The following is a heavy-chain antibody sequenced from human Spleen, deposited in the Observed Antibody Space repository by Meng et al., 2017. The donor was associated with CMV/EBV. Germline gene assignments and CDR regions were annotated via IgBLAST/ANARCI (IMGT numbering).Heavy chain of an antibody. CDR1: GLSVSSNY. CDR3: AKIVSGNEWFFDY. V-gene: IGHV3-53*01. CDR2: IYSTGTT. J-gene: IGHJ4*02. D-gene: IGHD5-12*01. Sequence: CEASGLSVSSNYMSSVRQAPGKGLEWGSIIYSTGTTYYADSVKGRFTISRDNAKNTLSLQMNGLRVEDTAVYYCAKIVSGNEWFFDYWGQGSLVTVSS.